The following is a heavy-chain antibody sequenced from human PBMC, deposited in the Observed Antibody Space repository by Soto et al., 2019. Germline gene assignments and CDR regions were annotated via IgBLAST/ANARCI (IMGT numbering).Heavy chain of an antibody. CDR2: IIPIFGTA. D-gene: IGHD3-16*01. J-gene: IGHJ4*02. Sequence: GXSGKVSCKASVTTFTSYAINWVRQAPGQGLEWMGGIIPIFGTANYAQKFQGRVTITADESTSSAYMELSSLRSEHTAVYSCARDSPFPPWGQGNMVAVSS. V-gene: IGHV1-69*13. CDR3: ARDSPFPP. CDR1: VTTFTSYA.